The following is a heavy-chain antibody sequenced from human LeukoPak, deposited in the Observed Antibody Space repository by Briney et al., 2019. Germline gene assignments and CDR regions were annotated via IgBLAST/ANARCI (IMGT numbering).Heavy chain of an antibody. V-gene: IGHV5-51*03. Sequence: PGQCMKTSCKGSGSRSTSYWIGWERQMPRSGLEWMGIIYPGDSDTRHSRSFPGQPTLSADQSISTAYLQSSSLKASDTAMYYRASPQYHGGCWGQGTLVTVYS. CDR2: IYPGDSDT. CDR3: ASPQYHGGC. J-gene: IGHJ4*02. CDR1: GSRSTSYW. D-gene: IGHD3-16*01.